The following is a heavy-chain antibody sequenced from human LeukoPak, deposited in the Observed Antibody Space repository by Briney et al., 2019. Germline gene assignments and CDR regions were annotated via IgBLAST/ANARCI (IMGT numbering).Heavy chain of an antibody. D-gene: IGHD2-2*01. CDR3: VGGFATSAQY. Sequence: GASVKVSCKTSGYTFTNYDINWVRQATGQGLEWMGWMKPSSGDTGYAQKFQGRVTMTRNISASTAYMELSSLKSEDTAVYYCVGGFATSAQYWGQGTLVTVSS. V-gene: IGHV1-8*01. CDR2: MKPSSGDT. J-gene: IGHJ4*02. CDR1: GYTFTNYD.